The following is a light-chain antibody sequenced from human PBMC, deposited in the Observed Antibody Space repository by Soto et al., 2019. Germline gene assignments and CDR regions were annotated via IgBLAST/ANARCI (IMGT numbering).Light chain of an antibody. V-gene: IGLV1-40*01. Sequence: VLTQPPSVSGAPGQRVTISCTGSSSNIGAGYDVHWYQQLPGTAPQLLIYANSNRPSGVPDRFSGSKSGASASLAITGLQAEDEADYYCQSYDSSLSGYVFGTGTKVTVL. CDR3: QSYDSSLSGYV. CDR2: ANS. J-gene: IGLJ1*01. CDR1: SSNIGAGYD.